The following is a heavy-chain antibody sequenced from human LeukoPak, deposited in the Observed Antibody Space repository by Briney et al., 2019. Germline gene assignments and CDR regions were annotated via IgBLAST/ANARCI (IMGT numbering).Heavy chain of an antibody. D-gene: IGHD3-9*01. V-gene: IGHV4-59*01. CDR3: ARGGAILTGPYYYYSYYMDV. Sequence: SETLSLTCTVSGGSISSYYWSWIRQPPGKGLEWIGYIYYSGSTNYNPSLKSRVTISVDTSKNQFSLKLSSVTAADTAVYYCARGGAILTGPYYYYSYYMDVWGKGTTVTVSS. CDR2: IYYSGST. J-gene: IGHJ6*03. CDR1: GGSISSYY.